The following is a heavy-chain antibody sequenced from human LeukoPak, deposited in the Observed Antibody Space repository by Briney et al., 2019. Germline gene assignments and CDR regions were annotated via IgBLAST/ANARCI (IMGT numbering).Heavy chain of an antibody. CDR2: IYYSGST. J-gene: IGHJ3*02. CDR1: GGSISSGGYY. V-gene: IGHV4-31*03. Sequence: SETLSLTCTVSGGSISSGGYYWSWIRQHPGKGLEWIGYIYYSGSTYYNPSLKSRVTISVDTSKNQFSLKLSSVTAADTAVYYCARDLGLRWYNSLDAFDIWGQGTMVTVSS. CDR3: ARDLGLRWYNSLDAFDI. D-gene: IGHD4-23*01.